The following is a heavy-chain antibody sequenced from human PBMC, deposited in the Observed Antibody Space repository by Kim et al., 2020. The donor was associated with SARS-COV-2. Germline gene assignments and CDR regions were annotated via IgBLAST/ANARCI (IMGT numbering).Heavy chain of an antibody. CDR2: IYYSGST. CDR1: GGSVSSGSYY. CDR3: ARESPYSGSYESYFDY. J-gene: IGHJ4*02. V-gene: IGHV4-61*01. D-gene: IGHD1-26*01. Sequence: SETLSLTCTVSGGSVSSGSYYWSWIRQPPGKGLEWIGYIYYSGSTNYNPSLKSRVTISVDTSKNQFSLKLSSVTAADTAVYYCARESPYSGSYESYFDYWGQGTLVTVSS.